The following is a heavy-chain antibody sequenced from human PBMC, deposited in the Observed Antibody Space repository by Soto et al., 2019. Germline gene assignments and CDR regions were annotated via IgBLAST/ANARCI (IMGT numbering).Heavy chain of an antibody. CDR1: GYTFTSYA. V-gene: IGHV1-3*01. Sequence: ASVKVSCKASGYTFTSYAMHWVRQAPGQRLEWMGWINAGNGNTKYSQKFQGRVTITRDTSASTAYMELSSLRSEDTAVYYWARVPFGLGYCMSTSCSNWFDPWGQGTLVTVSS. CDR3: ARVPFGLGYCMSTSCSNWFDP. D-gene: IGHD2-2*01. CDR2: INAGNGNT. J-gene: IGHJ5*02.